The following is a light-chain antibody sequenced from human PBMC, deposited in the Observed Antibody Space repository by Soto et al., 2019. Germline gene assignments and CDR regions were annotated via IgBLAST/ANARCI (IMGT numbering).Light chain of an antibody. CDR1: QSVSSSY. V-gene: IGKV3-20*01. J-gene: IGKJ1*01. CDR3: QQYGSSPT. Sequence: EIVLTQSPGTLSLSPGERATLSCRASQSVSSSYFSWYQKKPGQAPRLLIDGASSRATGFPDRVSGSGSGTDFTLTISRLQPEDFAVYYCQQYGSSPTFGQGTKLEIK. CDR2: GAS.